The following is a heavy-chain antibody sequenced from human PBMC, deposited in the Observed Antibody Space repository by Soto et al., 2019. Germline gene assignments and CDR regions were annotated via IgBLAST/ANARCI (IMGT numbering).Heavy chain of an antibody. V-gene: IGHV1-69*12. CDR2: IMPVFATP. J-gene: IGHJ6*02. D-gene: IGHD1-1*01. CDR3: ARDKDRLQLGGNYYYILDV. Sequence: QVQLVQSGAEGKKPGSSVKVSCKASGGTFSTSAISWVRQAPGQGLEWVGGIMPVFATPDYAQNFQGRVTITADESTTTAYLELTSLRADDTAVYYCARDKDRLQLGGNYYYILDVWGQGTAITVSS. CDR1: GGTFSTSA.